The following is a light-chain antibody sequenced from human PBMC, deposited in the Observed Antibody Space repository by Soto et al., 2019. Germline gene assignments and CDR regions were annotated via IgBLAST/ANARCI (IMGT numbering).Light chain of an antibody. V-gene: IGKV3-11*01. CDR1: QSVSSY. CDR3: QHYNSYSEA. Sequence: IVLTQSPGTLSLSPGERATLSCRASQSVSSYLAWYQQKPGQAPRLLIYDVSNRATGIPARFSGSGSGTDFTLTISSLQPDDFATYYCQHYNSYSEAFGQGTKVDIK. CDR2: DVS. J-gene: IGKJ1*01.